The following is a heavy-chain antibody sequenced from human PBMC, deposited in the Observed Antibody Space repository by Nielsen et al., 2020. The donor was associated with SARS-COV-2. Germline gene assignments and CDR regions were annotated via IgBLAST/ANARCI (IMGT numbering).Heavy chain of an antibody. CDR1: GFTLSSYS. V-gene: IGHV3-23*01. Sequence: GESLKISCVASGFTLSSYSMNWVRQAPGKGLEWVSVIKRSGGSTYYADSVKGRFTISRDNSRNTLYLQMNSLRVEDTAVYYCVKWVELDFGYYYYGMDVWGQGTTVTVSS. CDR3: VKWVELDFGYYYYGMDV. D-gene: IGHD1-26*01. CDR2: IKRSGGST. J-gene: IGHJ6*02.